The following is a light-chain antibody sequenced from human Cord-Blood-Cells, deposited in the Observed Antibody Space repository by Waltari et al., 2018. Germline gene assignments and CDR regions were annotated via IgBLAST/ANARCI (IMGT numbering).Light chain of an antibody. CDR1: QRVIRY. J-gene: IGKJ5*01. CDR2: DAS. V-gene: IGKV3-11*01. CDR3: QQRSNWPIT. Sequence: EIVSTHSPATLYFSPGESSTLSCRASQRVIRYLPWYQQKPGQAPRLLIYDASNRAPGIPARFSGSGSGTDFTLTISSLEPEDFAVYYCQQRSNWPITFGQGTRLEIK.